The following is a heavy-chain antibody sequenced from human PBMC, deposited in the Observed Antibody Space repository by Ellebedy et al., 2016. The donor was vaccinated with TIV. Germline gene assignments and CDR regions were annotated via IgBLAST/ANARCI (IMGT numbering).Heavy chain of an antibody. J-gene: IGHJ4*02. Sequence: MPSETLSLTCTVSGGSISSSSYYWGWIRQPPGKGLEWIGSIYYSGSTYYNPSLKIRVTISVDTSKNQFSLRLSSVTAADTAVYYCAGDYGAYFDYWGQGTLVTVSS. CDR1: GGSISSSSYY. V-gene: IGHV4-39*01. D-gene: IGHD4-17*01. CDR2: IYYSGST. CDR3: AGDYGAYFDY.